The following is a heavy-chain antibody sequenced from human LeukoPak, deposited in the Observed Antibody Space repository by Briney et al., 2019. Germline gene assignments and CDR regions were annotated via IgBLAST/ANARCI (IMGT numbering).Heavy chain of an antibody. CDR3: ARGQTASGDYGGFDY. CDR2: IKQDGSEK. CDR1: GFTFSSYW. V-gene: IGHV3-7*01. J-gene: IGHJ4*02. Sequence: GGSLRLSCAASGFTFSSYWMSWVRQAPGKGLEWVANIKQDGSEKYYVDSVKGRFTISRDNAKNSLYLQMNSLRAEDTAVYYCARGQTASGDYGGFDYWGQGTLVAVSS. D-gene: IGHD4-17*01.